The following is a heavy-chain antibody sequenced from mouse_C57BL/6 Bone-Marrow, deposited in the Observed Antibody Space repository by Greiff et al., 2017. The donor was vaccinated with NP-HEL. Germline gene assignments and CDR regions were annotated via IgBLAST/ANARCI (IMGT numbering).Heavy chain of an antibody. CDR1: GYTFTSYW. V-gene: IGHV1-53*01. D-gene: IGHD3-2*02. J-gene: IGHJ2*01. CDR3: ARDSGYAFDY. Sequence: QVQLQQSGTELVKPGASVKLSCKASGYTFTSYWMHWLKQRPGQGLEWIGNINPNNGGTNDNEKFKTKATLTVDKSSSAAYMQLSSLTSEDSAVYYCARDSGYAFDYWGQGTTLTVSS. CDR2: INPNNGGT.